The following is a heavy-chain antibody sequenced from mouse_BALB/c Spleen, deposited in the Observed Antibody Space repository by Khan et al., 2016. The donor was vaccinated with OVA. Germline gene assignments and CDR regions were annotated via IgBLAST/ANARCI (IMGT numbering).Heavy chain of an antibody. CDR1: GFSLTSYG. V-gene: IGHV2-9*02. Sequence: QVQLKESGPGLVAPSQSLSITCTVSGFSLTSYGVYWFRQPPGKGLEWLGIIWAGGSTTYNSALMSRLSISKDNSKNQVFLKMNSLQTVDTAMYYCVRDGGGGNDAMDYWGQGTSVTVSS. D-gene: IGHD1-1*02. CDR2: IWAGGST. CDR3: VRDGGGGNDAMDY. J-gene: IGHJ4*01.